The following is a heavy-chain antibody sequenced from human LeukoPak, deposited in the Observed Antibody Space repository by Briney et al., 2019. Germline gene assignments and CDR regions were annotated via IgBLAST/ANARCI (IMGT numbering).Heavy chain of an antibody. J-gene: IGHJ4*02. V-gene: IGHV1-2*02. CDR1: GYTFTGYY. D-gene: IGHD4-17*01. CDR2: INPNSGGT. CDR3: ARVPGVYGDYANY. Sequence: ASVKVSRKASGYTFTGYYMHWVRQAPGQGLEWMGWINPNSGGTNYAQKFQGRVTMTRDTSISTAYMELSRLRSDDTAVYYCARVPGVYGDYANYWGQGTLVTVSS.